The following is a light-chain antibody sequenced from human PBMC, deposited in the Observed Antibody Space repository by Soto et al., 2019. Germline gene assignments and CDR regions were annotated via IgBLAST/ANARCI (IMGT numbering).Light chain of an antibody. CDR3: QQSSTAPQT. Sequence: DIQMTQSPSSLSASVGDRVTITCRASQTINHYLNWYQQKPGKAPKLLIYAVSNLEDGVPSRFSGSGPETDFTLTISSLQPADFETYYCQQSSTAPQTFGHGTKVEIK. CDR1: QTINHY. J-gene: IGKJ1*01. V-gene: IGKV1-39*01. CDR2: AVS.